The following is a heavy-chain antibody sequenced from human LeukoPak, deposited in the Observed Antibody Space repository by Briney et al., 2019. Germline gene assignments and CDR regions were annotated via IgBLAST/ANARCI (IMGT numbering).Heavy chain of an antibody. CDR3: ASRSSYDYVWGSYRRYYFDY. CDR2: IYYSGST. V-gene: IGHV4-39*01. CDR1: GGSISSSSYY. J-gene: IGHJ4*02. D-gene: IGHD3-16*02. Sequence: SETLSLTCTVSGGSISSSSYYWGRIRQRTAKGLEWMGSIYYSGSTYYNPSLKSRVPISVDTSKNQFSLKLSSVTAADTAVYYCASRSSYDYVWGSYRRYYFDYWGQGTLVTVSA.